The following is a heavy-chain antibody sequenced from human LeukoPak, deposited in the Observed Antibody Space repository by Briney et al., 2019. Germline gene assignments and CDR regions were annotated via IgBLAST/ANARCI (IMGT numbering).Heavy chain of an antibody. V-gene: IGHV1-8*01. Sequence: ASVKVSCKASGFTFTSYDINWVRQATGQGLEWMGWMNPINGNSGYAQKFQGRVTMTRDTSISTAYMELRSLRSDDTAVYYCVRDGEGVAISVNYWFDPWGQGTLVTVSS. CDR3: VRDGEGVAISVNYWFDP. CDR1: GFTFTSYD. J-gene: IGHJ5*02. CDR2: MNPINGNS. D-gene: IGHD3-10*01.